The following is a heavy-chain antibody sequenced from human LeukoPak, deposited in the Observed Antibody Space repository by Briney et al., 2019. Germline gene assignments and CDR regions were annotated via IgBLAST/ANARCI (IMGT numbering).Heavy chain of an antibody. J-gene: IGHJ4*02. V-gene: IGHV3-30*03. CDR1: GFPFRDHA. D-gene: IGHD5-24*01. CDR3: ARDEFDGYNLGPSIY. Sequence: GGSLRLSCEASGFPFRDHAMHWVRQAPGKGLEWVAVISYDARHENYANSVKGRFTVSRDDSRSTLYLQMNSLKTDDTAVYFCARDEFDGYNLGPSIYWGQGTLVTVSS. CDR2: ISYDARHE.